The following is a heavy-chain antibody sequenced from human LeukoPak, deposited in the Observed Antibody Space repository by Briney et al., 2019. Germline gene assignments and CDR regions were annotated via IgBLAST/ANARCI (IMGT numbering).Heavy chain of an antibody. J-gene: IGHJ2*01. CDR2: IYYSGST. V-gene: IGHV4-39*07. D-gene: IGHD4-23*01. CDR1: GVSISSSSYY. CDR3: AIDYGGNSYPWGYFDL. Sequence: PSETLSLTCTVSGVSISSSSYYWGWIRQPPGKGLEWIGSIYYSGSTYYNPSLKSRVTISVDTSKNQFSLKLSSVTAADTAVYYCAIDYGGNSYPWGYFDLWGRGTLVTVSS.